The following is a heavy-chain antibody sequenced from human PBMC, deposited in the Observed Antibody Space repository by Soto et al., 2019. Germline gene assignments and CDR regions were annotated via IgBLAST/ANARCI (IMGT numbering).Heavy chain of an antibody. CDR2: IYYSGST. V-gene: IGHV4-31*03. CDR1: SASISSADYY. J-gene: IGHJ4*02. D-gene: IGHD2-21*02. Sequence: QVQLQESGPGLVKPSQTLSLTCTVSSASISSADYYWSWIRQHPGKGLEWIAYIYYSGSTSYNPSLKSRVIISMDTSRDQFSLTLTCVTAADTAVYYCSRARSRCGAACFDYWGQGTLVTVSS. CDR3: SRARSRCGAACFDY.